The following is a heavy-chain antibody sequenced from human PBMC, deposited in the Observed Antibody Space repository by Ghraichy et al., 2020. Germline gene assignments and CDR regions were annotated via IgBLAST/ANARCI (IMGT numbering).Heavy chain of an antibody. V-gene: IGHV4-4*07. Sequence: SQTLSLTCTVSGGSISSYYWSWIRQPAGKGLEWIGRIYTSGSTNYNPSLKSRVTMSVDTSKNQFSLKLSSVTAADTAVYYCARDQGRYVEGSGSYNWFDPWGQGTLVTVSS. J-gene: IGHJ5*02. D-gene: IGHD3-10*01. CDR2: IYTSGST. CDR3: ARDQGRYVEGSGSYNWFDP. CDR1: GGSISSYY.